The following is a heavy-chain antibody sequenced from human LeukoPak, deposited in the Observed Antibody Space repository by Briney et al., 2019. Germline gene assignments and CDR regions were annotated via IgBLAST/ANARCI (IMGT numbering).Heavy chain of an antibody. CDR3: ASYGYGKGWFDP. J-gene: IGHJ5*02. CDR2: IYYSGST. Sequence: SETLSLTCTVSGGSISSGDYYWSWIRQPPGKGLEWIGYIYYSGSTYYNPSLKSRVTISVDRSKNQFSLKLSSVTAADTAVYYCASYGYGKGWFDPWGQGTLVTVSS. V-gene: IGHV4-30-4*01. CDR1: GGSISSGDYY. D-gene: IGHD5-12*01.